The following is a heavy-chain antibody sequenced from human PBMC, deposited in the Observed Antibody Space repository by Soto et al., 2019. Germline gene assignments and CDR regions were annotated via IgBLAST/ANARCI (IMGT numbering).Heavy chain of an antibody. D-gene: IGHD4-4*01. CDR3: ARAVTTLNWFDP. Sequence: ASVKVSSKASGYTFTSYYMHWVRQAPGQGLEWMGIINPSGGSTSYAQKFQGRVTMTRDTSTSTVYMELSSLRSEDTAVYYCARAVTTLNWFDPWGQGTLVTVSS. J-gene: IGHJ5*02. V-gene: IGHV1-46*01. CDR1: GYTFTSYY. CDR2: INPSGGST.